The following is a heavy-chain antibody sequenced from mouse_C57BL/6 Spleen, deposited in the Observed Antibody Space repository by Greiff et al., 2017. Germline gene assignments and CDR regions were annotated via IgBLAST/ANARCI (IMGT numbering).Heavy chain of an antibody. J-gene: IGHJ2*01. D-gene: IGHD3-3*01. Sequence: VQLKESGGGLVKPGGSLKLSCAASGFTFSSYAVSWVRQTPEKRLEWVATISDGGSYTYYPDNVKGRFTISRDNAKNNLYLQMSHLKSEDTAMYYCARDWGTEGNYFDYWGQGTTLTVSS. CDR1: GFTFSSYA. V-gene: IGHV5-4*01. CDR2: ISDGGSYT. CDR3: ARDWGTEGNYFDY.